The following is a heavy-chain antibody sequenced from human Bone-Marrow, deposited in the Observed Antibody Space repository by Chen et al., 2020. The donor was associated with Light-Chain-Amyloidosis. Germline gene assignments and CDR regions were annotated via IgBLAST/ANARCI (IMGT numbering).Heavy chain of an antibody. CDR1: GGSISSSSYY. J-gene: IGHJ4*02. Sequence: QLQLQASGPGLVKPSETLSLTCTVSGGSISSSSYYWGWIRQPPGKGLEWIGSIYYSGSTYYNPSLKSRVTISVDTSKNQFSLKLSSVTAADTAVYYCARPQGVGATPFDYWGQGTLVTVSS. CDR3: ARPQGVGATPFDY. D-gene: IGHD1-26*01. CDR2: IYYSGST. V-gene: IGHV4-39*01.